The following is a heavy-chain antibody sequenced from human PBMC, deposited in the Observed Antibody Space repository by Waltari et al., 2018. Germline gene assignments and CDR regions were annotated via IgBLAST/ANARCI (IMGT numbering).Heavy chain of an antibody. CDR1: GFDFRGYV. J-gene: IGHJ4*02. CDR3: ARDFASTYFFDY. Sequence: QVQLVESGGGVVQPGRSLRLSCAASGFDFRGYVMHWVRQAPGKGLGWVAVIWYDGRYEYYADPVKGRFTISRDKSKDTLYLQMNSLRAEDTAVYYCARDFASTYFFDYWGQGTLVTVSS. V-gene: IGHV3-33*01. CDR2: IWYDGRYE.